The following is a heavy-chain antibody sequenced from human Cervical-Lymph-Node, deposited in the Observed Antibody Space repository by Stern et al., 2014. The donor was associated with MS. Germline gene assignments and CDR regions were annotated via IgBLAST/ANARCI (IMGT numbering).Heavy chain of an antibody. D-gene: IGHD2-15*01. J-gene: IGHJ6*02. CDR1: GYTFTSYY. Sequence: VQLVESGAEVKKPGASVKVSCKASGYTFTSYYMHWVRQAPGQGLEWMGIINPSGGSTSYAQKLQGRVTMTRDTSTSTVSLELSDLRSEDTAVYYCARGYCSGGSCYSVVDVWGQGTTVTVSS. CDR3: ARGYCSGGSCYSVVDV. V-gene: IGHV1-46*01. CDR2: INPSGGST.